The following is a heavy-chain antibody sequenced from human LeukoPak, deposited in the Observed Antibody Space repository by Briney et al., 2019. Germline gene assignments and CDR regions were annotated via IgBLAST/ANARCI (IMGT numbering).Heavy chain of an antibody. CDR3: ARETRFLEWLARPSTSNYYGMDV. V-gene: IGHV3-30-3*01. D-gene: IGHD3-3*01. CDR2: ISYDGSNK. CDR1: GFTFSSYA. J-gene: IGHJ6*02. Sequence: PGGSLRLSCAASGFTFSSYAMHWVRQAPGKGLEWVAVISYDGSNKYYADSVKGRFTISRDNSKNTLYLQMNSLRAEDTAVYYCARETRFLEWLARPSTSNYYGMDVWGQGTTVTVSS.